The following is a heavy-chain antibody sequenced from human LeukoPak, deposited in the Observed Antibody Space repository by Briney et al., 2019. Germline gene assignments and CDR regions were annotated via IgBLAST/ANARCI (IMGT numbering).Heavy chain of an antibody. CDR2: IIPIFGTA. J-gene: IGHJ3*02. CDR3: AGGIAVAGTVTFDI. V-gene: IGHV1-69*13. Sequence: SVKVSCKVSGYTLTELSMHWVRQAPGQGLEWVGGIIPIFGTANYAQKFQGRVTITADESTSTAYMELSSLRSEDTAVYYCAGGIAVAGTVTFDIWGQGTMVTVSS. CDR1: GYTLTELS. D-gene: IGHD6-19*01.